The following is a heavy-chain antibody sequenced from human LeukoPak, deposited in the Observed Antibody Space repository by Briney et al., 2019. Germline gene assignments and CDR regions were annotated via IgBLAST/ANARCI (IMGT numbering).Heavy chain of an antibody. CDR1: GCTFRSYA. D-gene: IGHD1-26*01. CDR2: IIPIFGTA. J-gene: IGHJ4*02. CDR3: AREDSGSYEN. V-gene: IGHV1-69*05. Sequence: SVKVSCKASGCTFRSYAISWVRQAPGQGLEWMGRIIPIFGTANYAQKFQGRVTITTDESTSTAYMELSSLRSEDTAVYYCAREDSGSYENWGQGTLVTVSS.